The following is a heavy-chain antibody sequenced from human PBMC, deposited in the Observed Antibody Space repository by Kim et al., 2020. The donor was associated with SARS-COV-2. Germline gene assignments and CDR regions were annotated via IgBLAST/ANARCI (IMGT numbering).Heavy chain of an antibody. CDR3: AVGYYYDSSGDGAPY. Sequence: ASVKVSCKASGYTFTSYAMHWVRQAPGQRLEGMGWINAGNGNTKYSQKFQGRVTITRDTSASTSYMELSSLRSEDTAVYYCAVGYYYDSSGDGAPYWGQGTLVTVSS. CDR2: INAGNGNT. D-gene: IGHD3-22*01. V-gene: IGHV1-3*01. J-gene: IGHJ4*02. CDR1: GYTFTSYA.